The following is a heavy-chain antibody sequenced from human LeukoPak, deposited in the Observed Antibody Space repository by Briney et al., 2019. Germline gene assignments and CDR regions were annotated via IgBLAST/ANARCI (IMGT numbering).Heavy chain of an antibody. Sequence: PGGSLRLSCAASGFTFSSYGMSWVRQAPGKGLEWVSFISSSSTYIYYADSLKGRFTISRDNVKNSLYLQMNSLRAEDTAVYYCARDGVAELMSALDYWGQGILVTVSS. D-gene: IGHD1-26*01. CDR3: ARDGVAELMSALDY. J-gene: IGHJ4*02. CDR1: GFTFSSYG. V-gene: IGHV3-21*06. CDR2: ISSSSTYI.